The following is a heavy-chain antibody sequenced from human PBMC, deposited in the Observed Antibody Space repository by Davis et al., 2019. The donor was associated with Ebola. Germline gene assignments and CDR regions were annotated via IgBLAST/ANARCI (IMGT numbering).Heavy chain of an antibody. Sequence: ASVKVSCKASGYTFTSYGISWVRQAPGQGLEWMGWISAYNGNTNYAQKLLDRVTMTTDTSTSTAYMELRSLRSDDTAVYYCARARYLRSGSYDDAFDIWGQGTMVTVSS. D-gene: IGHD3-10*01. V-gene: IGHV1-18*01. CDR1: GYTFTSYG. CDR2: ISAYNGNT. J-gene: IGHJ3*02. CDR3: ARARYLRSGSYDDAFDI.